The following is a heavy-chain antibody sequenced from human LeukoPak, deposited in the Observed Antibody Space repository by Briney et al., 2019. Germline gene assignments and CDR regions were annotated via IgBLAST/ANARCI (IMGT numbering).Heavy chain of an antibody. CDR2: ISYDGSNK. CDR1: GFTFSSYA. J-gene: IGHJ6*02. D-gene: IGHD6-13*01. Sequence: GGSLGLSCAASGFTFSSYAMHWVRQAPGKGLEWVAVISYDGSNKYYADSVKGRFTISRDNSKNTLYLQMNSLRAEDTAVYYCASHFSSSHYYYYGMDVWGQGTTVTVSS. CDR3: ASHFSSSHYYYYGMDV. V-gene: IGHV3-30-3*01.